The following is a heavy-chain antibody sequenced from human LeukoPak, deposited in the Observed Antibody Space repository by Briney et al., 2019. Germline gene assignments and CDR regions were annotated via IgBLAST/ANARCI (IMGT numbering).Heavy chain of an antibody. J-gene: IGHJ6*02. CDR2: IRSKANSYAT. CDR1: GFTFSGSA. D-gene: IGHD3-22*01. Sequence: PGGSLRLSCAASGFTFSGSAMHWVRQASGKGLEWVGRIRSKANSYATAYAASVKGRFTISRDDSKNTAYLQMNSLKTEDTAVYYCTSHYYDSSGATSIHYYGMDVWGQGTTVTVSS. V-gene: IGHV3-73*01. CDR3: TSHYYDSSGATSIHYYGMDV.